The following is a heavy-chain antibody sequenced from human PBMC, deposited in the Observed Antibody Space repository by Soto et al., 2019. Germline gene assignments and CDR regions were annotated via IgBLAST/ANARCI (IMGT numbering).Heavy chain of an antibody. CDR2: VSGSGEST. J-gene: IGHJ6*02. Sequence: PGGSLRLSCAASGFTFSSYAMTWVRQAPGKGLEWVSAVSGSGESTYYAGSVKGRFTISRDNSKNTLYLQMNSLRAEDTAVYYCAKGRSSWAYYYGMDVWGQGTTVTVSS. CDR3: AKGRSSWAYYYGMDV. V-gene: IGHV3-23*01. D-gene: IGHD6-13*01. CDR1: GFTFSSYA.